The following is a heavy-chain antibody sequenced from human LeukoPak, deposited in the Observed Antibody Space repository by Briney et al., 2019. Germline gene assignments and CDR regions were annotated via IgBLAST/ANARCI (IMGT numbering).Heavy chain of an antibody. CDR1: GFTFSSYS. D-gene: IGHD1-1*01. CDR3: ASEMPVHPYNWFDP. Sequence: KSGGSLRLSCAASGFTFSSYSMNWVRQAPGKGLEWVSSISSSSSYIYYADSVKGRFTISRDNAKNSLYLQMNSLRAEDTAVYYCASEMPVHPYNWFDPWGQGTLVTVSS. V-gene: IGHV3-21*01. CDR2: ISSSSSYI. J-gene: IGHJ5*02.